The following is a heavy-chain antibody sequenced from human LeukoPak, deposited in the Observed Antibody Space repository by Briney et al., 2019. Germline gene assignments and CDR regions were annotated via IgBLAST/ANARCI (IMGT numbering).Heavy chain of an antibody. Sequence: PGGSLRLSCAASGFTFSSYGMHWARQAPGKGLEWVALISYTGDNEYFADSVKGRFTISRDNSNNTLFLQMNSLRAEDTALYYCARDFSFSTGYFTYPLDYWGQGTLVTVSS. CDR3: ARDFSFSTGYFTYPLDY. D-gene: IGHD3/OR15-3a*01. CDR2: ISYTGDNE. V-gene: IGHV3-30*03. J-gene: IGHJ4*02. CDR1: GFTFSSYG.